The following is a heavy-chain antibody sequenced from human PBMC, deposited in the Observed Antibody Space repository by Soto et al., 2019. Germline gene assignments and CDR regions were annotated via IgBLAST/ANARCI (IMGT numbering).Heavy chain of an antibody. Sequence: QVQLQQWGAGLLKPSETLSLTCAVYGGSFGGYYWNWIRLPPGKGLEWIGQINQSGSTNYSPSLKSRVTVSVDTSNNQFSLKLHSVTAAYTAVYYCARGRYSDSSGFYDAFDIWGQGTMVTVSS. D-gene: IGHD3-22*01. V-gene: IGHV4-34*01. CDR1: GGSFGGYY. CDR2: INQSGST. CDR3: ARGRYSDSSGFYDAFDI. J-gene: IGHJ3*02.